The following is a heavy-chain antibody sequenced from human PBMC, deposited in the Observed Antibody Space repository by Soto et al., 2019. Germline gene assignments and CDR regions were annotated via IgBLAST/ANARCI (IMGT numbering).Heavy chain of an antibody. J-gene: IGHJ4*02. CDR3: ARESEDLTSIVDY. Sequence: EVQLVESGGGLVKPGGSLRLSCAASGFTFTRYSMNWVRQAPGKGLEWGSSISSTTNYIYYGDSMKGRFTISRDNAKNSLYLEMNSLRAEDTAVYYCARESEDLTSIVDYWGQGTLVTVSS. CDR1: GFTFTRYS. CDR2: ISSTTNYI. V-gene: IGHV3-21*06.